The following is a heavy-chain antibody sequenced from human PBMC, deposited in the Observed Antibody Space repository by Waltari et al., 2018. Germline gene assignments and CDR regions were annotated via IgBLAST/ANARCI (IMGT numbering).Heavy chain of an antibody. CDR1: GFTFRSYA. CDR3: AKGLSGWFGLVDY. Sequence: VPLVESGGGVVEPGGARRLSCAASGFTFRSYAMHWVRQTPGKGLEWVDFIQFDGSNKYYGDSVKGRFAISRDNSEDTLYLQMNRLRPEDTAVYYCAKGLSGWFGLVDYWGQGALVTVSS. D-gene: IGHD6-19*01. V-gene: IGHV3-30*02. CDR2: IQFDGSNK. J-gene: IGHJ4*02.